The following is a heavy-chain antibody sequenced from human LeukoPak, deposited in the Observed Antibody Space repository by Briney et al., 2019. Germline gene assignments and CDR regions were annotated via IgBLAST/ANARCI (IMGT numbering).Heavy chain of an antibody. CDR2: IWYDGSNK. CDR3: ARDLLRATYYYDSSGPFGY. J-gene: IGHJ4*02. V-gene: IGHV3-33*01. CDR1: GFTFSSYG. Sequence: GRSLRLSCAASGFTFSSYGMHWVRQAPGKGLEWVAVIWYDGSNKYYADSVKGRFTISRDNSKNTLYLQMNSLRAEDTAVYYCARDLLRATYYYDSSGPFGYWGQGTLVTVSS. D-gene: IGHD3-22*01.